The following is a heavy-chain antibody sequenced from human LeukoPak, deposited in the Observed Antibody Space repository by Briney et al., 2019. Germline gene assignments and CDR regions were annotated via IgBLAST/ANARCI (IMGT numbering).Heavy chain of an antibody. CDR1: GFTLSNYD. D-gene: IGHD2-2*01. J-gene: IGHJ5*02. V-gene: IGHV3-21*01. CDR3: ARADCSSSTCYLRRSWFDP. CDR2: ISTSSRYI. Sequence: GGSLRLSCAASGFTLSNYDMNWVRPAPGKGLEWVSSISTSSRYIYYKDSVRGRFTISRDDAKNSLYLEMNSLRAEDTAVYYCARADCSSSTCYLRRSWFDPWGQGTLVTVSS.